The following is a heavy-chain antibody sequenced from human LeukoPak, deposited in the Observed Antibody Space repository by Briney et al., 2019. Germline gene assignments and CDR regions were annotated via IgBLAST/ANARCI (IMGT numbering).Heavy chain of an antibody. D-gene: IGHD3-10*01. Sequence: ASVKVSCKASGGTFSSYAISWVRQAPGQGLEWMGGIIPIFGTANYAQKFQGRVTITADESTSTAYMELSSLRSEDTAVYYCARAFLPGESTPSMDVWGQGTTVTVSS. V-gene: IGHV1-69*13. CDR2: IIPIFGTA. CDR3: ARAFLPGESTPSMDV. J-gene: IGHJ6*02. CDR1: GGTFSSYA.